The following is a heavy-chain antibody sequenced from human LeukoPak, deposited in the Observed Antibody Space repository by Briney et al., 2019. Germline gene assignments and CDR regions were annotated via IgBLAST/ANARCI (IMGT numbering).Heavy chain of an antibody. CDR2: ISGSGGST. CDR1: GFTFSSYA. J-gene: IGHJ4*02. D-gene: IGHD3-10*01. Sequence: GGSLRLSCAASGFTFSSYAMSWVRQAPGKGLEWVSAISGSGGSTYYTDSVKGRFTISRDNSKNTLYLQMNSLRAEDTAVYYCAKDLTSWYGSVSYYFFDYWGQGTLVTVSS. V-gene: IGHV3-23*01. CDR3: AKDLTSWYGSVSYYFFDY.